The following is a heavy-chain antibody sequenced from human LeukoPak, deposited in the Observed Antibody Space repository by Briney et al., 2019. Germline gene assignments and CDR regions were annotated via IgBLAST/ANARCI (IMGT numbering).Heavy chain of an antibody. J-gene: IGHJ5*02. D-gene: IGHD2-2*01. CDR2: IYTSGST. CDR1: GVSISSGTYY. CDR3: ARELTLYCSSTSCWMGARANRHNWFDP. V-gene: IGHV4-61*02. Sequence: SETLSLTCTVSGVSISSGTYYWGWIRQPAGKGLEWIGRIYTSGSTNYNPSLKSRVTISVDTSKNQFSLKLSSVTAADTAVYYCARELTLYCSSTSCWMGARANRHNWFDPWGQGTLVTVSS.